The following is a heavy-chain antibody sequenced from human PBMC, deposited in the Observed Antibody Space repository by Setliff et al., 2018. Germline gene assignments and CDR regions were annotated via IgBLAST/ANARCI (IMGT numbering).Heavy chain of an antibody. V-gene: IGHV3-23*01. CDR2: ISGSGGST. CDR1: GFTFSSYA. J-gene: IGHJ6*03. D-gene: IGHD1-1*01. Sequence: GSLRLSCAASGFTFSSYAMTWVRQAPGKGLEWVSVISGSGGSTYYADSVKGRFTISRDNAKNTVYLQMNSLGAEDTAIYYCARDRQGDGNYYMDVWGKGTTVTVSS. CDR3: ARDRQGDGNYYMDV.